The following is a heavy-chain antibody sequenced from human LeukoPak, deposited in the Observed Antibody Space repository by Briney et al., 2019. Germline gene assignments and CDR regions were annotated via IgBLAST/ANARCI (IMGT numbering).Heavy chain of an antibody. CDR1: GGSISGYY. V-gene: IGHV4-59*01. CDR2: IYYTGST. Sequence: PSETLSLTCTVSGGSISGYYWSWIRQPPGNGLEWIGYIYYTGSTNYNPSLKSRVIISVDTSKNQFSLKVSSVTAADTAVYYCVRSKSGTYGWFDPWGQGTLVTVSS. D-gene: IGHD4-17*01. CDR3: VRSKSGTYGWFDP. J-gene: IGHJ5*02.